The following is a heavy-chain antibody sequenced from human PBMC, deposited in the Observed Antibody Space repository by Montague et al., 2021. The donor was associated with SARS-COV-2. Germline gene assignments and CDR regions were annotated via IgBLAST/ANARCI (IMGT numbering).Heavy chain of an antibody. J-gene: IGHJ6*02. V-gene: IGHV4-34*01. CDR2: IYYSGST. CDR3: ARDQGYNWNYYYYYGMDV. D-gene: IGHD1-20*01. CDR1: GGSFRGYF. Sequence: SETLSLTCAVQGGSFRGYFWSWIRQPPGKGLEWIGSIYYSGSTYYNPSLKSRVTISVDTSKNQFSLKLSSVTAADTAVYYCARDQGYNWNYYYYYGMDVWGQGTTVTVSS.